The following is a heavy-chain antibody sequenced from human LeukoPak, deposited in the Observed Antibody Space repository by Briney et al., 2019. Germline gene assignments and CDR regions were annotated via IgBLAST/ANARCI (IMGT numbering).Heavy chain of an antibody. J-gene: IGHJ5*02. V-gene: IGHV1-18*01. CDR1: GYIFTSYG. Sequence: ASVKVSCKASGYIFTSYGITWVRQAPGQGLECMGWINGYSGNTKYAQKVQGRVTMTTDTSTSTAYMELRRLRSDDTAVYYCAGAPRYSSGWYEDWFDPWGQGTLVTVSS. D-gene: IGHD6-19*01. CDR2: INGYSGNT. CDR3: AGAPRYSSGWYEDWFDP.